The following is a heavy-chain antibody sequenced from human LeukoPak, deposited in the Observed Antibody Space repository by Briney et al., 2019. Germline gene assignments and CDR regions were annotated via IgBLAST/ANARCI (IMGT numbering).Heavy chain of an antibody. CDR2: ISSSSSYI. D-gene: IGHD4-17*01. J-gene: IGHJ4*02. CDR3: ARAGTVTTFQF. CDR1: GFTFSSYS. Sequence: PGGSLRLSCAASGFTFSSYSMNWVRQAPGKGLEWVSSISSSSSYIYYADSVKGRFTISRDNAKDSLYLQMNSLRAEDTAVYYCARAGTVTTFQFWGQGTLVTVTS. V-gene: IGHV3-21*01.